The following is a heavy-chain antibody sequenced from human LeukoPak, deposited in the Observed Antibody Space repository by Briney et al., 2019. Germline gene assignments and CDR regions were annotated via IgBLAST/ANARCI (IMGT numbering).Heavy chain of an antibody. J-gene: IGHJ4*02. CDR3: ARSIAAANIFDY. D-gene: IGHD6-13*01. Sequence: GGSLRLSCAASGFTFSSYWMSWVRQAPGKGLEWVANIKQDGSEKYYADSVKGRFAISRDNAKNSLYLQMNSLRAEDTAVYYCARSIAAANIFDYWGQGTLVTVTS. V-gene: IGHV3-7*01. CDR2: IKQDGSEK. CDR1: GFTFSSYW.